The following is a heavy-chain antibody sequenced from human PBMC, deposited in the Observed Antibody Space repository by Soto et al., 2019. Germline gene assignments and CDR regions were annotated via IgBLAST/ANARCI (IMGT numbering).Heavy chain of an antibody. Sequence: SETLSLTCTVSGGSVSSGSYYWSWIRQPPGKGLEWIGYIYYSGSTNYNPSLKSRVTISVDTSKNQFSLKLSSVTAAETAVYYCESDSLVLVSGPCGQGTLVTVSS. J-gene: IGHJ5*02. D-gene: IGHD6-6*01. CDR2: IYYSGST. CDR3: ESDSLVLVSGP. CDR1: GGSVSSGSYY. V-gene: IGHV4-61*01.